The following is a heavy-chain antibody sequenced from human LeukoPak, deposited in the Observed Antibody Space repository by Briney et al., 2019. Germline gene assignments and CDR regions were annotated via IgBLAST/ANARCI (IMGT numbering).Heavy chain of an antibody. J-gene: IGHJ4*02. D-gene: IGHD6-6*01. Sequence: SETLSLTCAVSGGSIKSNNWWSWVRQPPGKGLEWIGEIYHSGSTNYNPSLESRVTVSVDKSKNQFSLDLSSVTAADTAVYYCARGSWSSSIDYWGQGTLVTVSS. CDR3: ARGSWSSSIDY. CDR1: GGSIKSNNW. CDR2: IYHSGST. V-gene: IGHV4-4*02.